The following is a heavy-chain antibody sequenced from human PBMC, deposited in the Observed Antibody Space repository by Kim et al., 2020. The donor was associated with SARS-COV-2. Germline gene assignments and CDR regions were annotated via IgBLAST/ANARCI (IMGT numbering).Heavy chain of an antibody. Sequence: GGSLRLSCTASGLTLSSYAMHWVRQAPGKGLEWVSGITGTGGNTYYADSVRGRFSISRDNSKNTLYLQLNSLRADDTAKYYCARDGYNWIPFDIWGQGTIVTVSS. CDR3: ARDGYNWIPFDI. CDR2: ITGTGGNT. V-gene: IGHV3-23*01. D-gene: IGHD5-12*01. CDR1: GLTLSSYA. J-gene: IGHJ3*02.